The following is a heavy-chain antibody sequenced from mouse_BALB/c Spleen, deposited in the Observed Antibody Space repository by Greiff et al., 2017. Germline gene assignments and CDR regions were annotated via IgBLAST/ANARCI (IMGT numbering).Heavy chain of an antibody. CDR2: IRLKSDNYAT. CDR1: GFTFSSYW. Sequence: EVQLQQSGGGLVQPGGSMKLSCVASGFTFSSYWMSWVRQSPEKGLEWVAEIRLKSDNYATHYAESVKGKFTISRDDSKSRLYLQMNSLRAEDTGIYYCTARRQGYWGQGTTLTVSS. CDR3: TARRQGY. D-gene: IGHD1-2*01. V-gene: IGHV6-3*01. J-gene: IGHJ2*01.